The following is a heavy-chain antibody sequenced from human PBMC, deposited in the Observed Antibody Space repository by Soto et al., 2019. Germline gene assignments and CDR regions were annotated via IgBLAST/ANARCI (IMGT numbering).Heavy chain of an antibody. CDR1: GGTFSSYS. Sequence: GASVKVSCKASGGTFSSYSISWVRQAPGQGLEWMGRIIPIVAIANYAQKFQGRVTITADKSTSTAYMELSSLRSDDTAVYYCGRGQIGQQLAPDGYYYGMDVWGQGTTVTVSS. CDR2: IIPIVAIA. V-gene: IGHV1-69*02. D-gene: IGHD6-13*01. CDR3: GRGQIGQQLAPDGYYYGMDV. J-gene: IGHJ6*02.